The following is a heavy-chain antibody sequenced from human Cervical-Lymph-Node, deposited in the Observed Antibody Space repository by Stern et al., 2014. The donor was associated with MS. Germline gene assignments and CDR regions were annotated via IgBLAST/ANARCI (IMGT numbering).Heavy chain of an antibody. V-gene: IGHV2-5*02. CDR1: GFSLNTHGVG. J-gene: IGHJ4*02. CDR2: IYWDDDK. CDR3: AHTLITLDRGVPFDY. Sequence: ESGPTLVKPTQTLTLTCTFSGFSLNTHGVGVGWIRQPPGKALAWLGIIYWDDDKRYSPSLKSSLTITKDTSKNQVVLTMTNMDPVDTATYYCAHTLITLDRGVPFDYWGQGTLVTVS. D-gene: IGHD3-10*01.